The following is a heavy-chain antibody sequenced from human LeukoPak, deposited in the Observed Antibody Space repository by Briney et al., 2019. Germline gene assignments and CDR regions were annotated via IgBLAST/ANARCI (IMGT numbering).Heavy chain of an antibody. CDR2: IYHSGST. D-gene: IGHD6-13*01. CDR3: ARGPGIAAAGSKSGYYYYYGMDV. J-gene: IGHJ6*02. Sequence: SQTLSLTCAVSGGSISSGGYSWSWIRQPPGTGLEWIGYIYHSGSTYYNPSLKSRVTISVDRSKNQFSLKLSSVTAADTAVYYCARGPGIAAAGSKSGYYYYYGMDVWGQGTTVTVSS. V-gene: IGHV4-30-2*01. CDR1: GGSISSGGYS.